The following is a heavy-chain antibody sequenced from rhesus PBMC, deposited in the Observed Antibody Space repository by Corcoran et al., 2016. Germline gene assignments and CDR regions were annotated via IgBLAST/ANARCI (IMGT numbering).Heavy chain of an antibody. CDR2: IYGSSHST. CDR3: ARENPTFDY. V-gene: IGHV4-169*02. Sequence: QLQLQESGPGLVKPSETRSLTCAASGGPISSSDWSWIRQAPGKGLEWIGYIYGSSHSTIYNPSLKSRVTLSVDTSKTQLSLKLSSVTAADTAVYYCARENPTFDYWGQGVLVTVSS. CDR1: GGPISSSD. J-gene: IGHJ4*01.